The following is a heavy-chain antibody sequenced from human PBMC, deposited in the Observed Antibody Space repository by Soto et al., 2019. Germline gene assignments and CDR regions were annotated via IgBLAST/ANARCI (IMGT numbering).Heavy chain of an antibody. Sequence: SETLSLTCTVSGVSISSGGYYWNWIRQHPGKGLEWIGYSYYSGNTYYNPSLKSRVTISVDTSKNQFSLRLTSVTAADTAVYYGGRDPHNTESSGYYVPSGNFAYGGKETQVTVSS. CDR3: GRDPHNTESSGYYVPSGNFAY. CDR1: GVSISSGGYY. D-gene: IGHD3-22*01. J-gene: IGHJ4*02. V-gene: IGHV4-31*03. CDR2: SYYSGNT.